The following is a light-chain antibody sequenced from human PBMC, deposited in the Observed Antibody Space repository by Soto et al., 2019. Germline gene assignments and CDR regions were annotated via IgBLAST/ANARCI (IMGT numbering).Light chain of an antibody. V-gene: IGKV1-39*01. CDR2: AAS. CDR1: QYIGRY. CDR3: QQDNSDPWP. J-gene: IGKJ1*01. Sequence: DIQMTQSPSSLSASVGDRVTITCRAGQYIGRYLNWYQQKPGKAPKLLIYAASSLHSAVPSRFSGTGSGTDFTLTISSLQPEVFATSSSQQDNSDPWPFGQG.